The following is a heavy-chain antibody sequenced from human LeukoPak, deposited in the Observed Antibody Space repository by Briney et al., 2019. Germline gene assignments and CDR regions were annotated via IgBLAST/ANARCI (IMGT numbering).Heavy chain of an antibody. CDR3: ARDRSDYDFWSGFSFDY. J-gene: IGHJ4*02. V-gene: IGHV3-48*04. D-gene: IGHD3-3*01. CDR1: GFTFTIFG. CDR2: ISSSGSTI. Sequence: PGGSLRLSCAASGFTFTIFGLNWVRQAPGKGLEWVSYISSSGSTIYYADSVKGRFTISRDNAKNSLYLQMNSLRAEDTAVYYCARDRSDYDFWSGFSFDYWGQGTLVTVSS.